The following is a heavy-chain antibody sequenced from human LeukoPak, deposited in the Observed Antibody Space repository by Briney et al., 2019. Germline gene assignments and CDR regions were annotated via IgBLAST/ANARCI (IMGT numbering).Heavy chain of an antibody. CDR2: IYYSGST. CDR1: GGSISNYL. J-gene: IGHJ4*02. V-gene: IGHV4-59*07. Sequence: SDTLSLTCTASGGSISNYLWRWMRQPPERGLEGSGYIYYSGSTNYNPSVKSRVTILVDTSKNQFSLKVSSVTAADTAVYYCARGQYSGSCFDNWGQGSLVTVSS. CDR3: ARGQYSGSCFDN. D-gene: IGHD1-26*01.